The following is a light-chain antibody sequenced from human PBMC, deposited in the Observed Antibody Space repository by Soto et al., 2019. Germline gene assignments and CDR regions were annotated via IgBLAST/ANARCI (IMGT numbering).Light chain of an antibody. J-gene: IGKJ1*01. V-gene: IGKV3-20*01. Sequence: EIVLTQSPGTLSLSPGERATLSCRASQSVSSSYLAWYQQRPGQAPRLLIYGASNMATGIQDRFSGSGSGTDFTLTISRLEPDDVAVYYCQQYGSSPSWTFGQGTKVEIK. CDR2: GAS. CDR3: QQYGSSPSWT. CDR1: QSVSSSY.